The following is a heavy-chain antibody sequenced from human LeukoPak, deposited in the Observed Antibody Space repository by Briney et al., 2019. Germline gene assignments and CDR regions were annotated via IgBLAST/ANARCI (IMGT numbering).Heavy chain of an antibody. J-gene: IGHJ3*02. V-gene: IGHV1-69*06. CDR2: IIPIFGTA. CDR1: GYTLNDLS. Sequence: SVKVSCKVSGYTLNDLSMHWVRQAPGQGLEWMGGIIPIFGTANYAQKFQGRVTITADKSTSTAYMELSSLRSEDTAVYYCARDKQGQLVAFDIWGQGTMVTVSS. CDR3: ARDKQGQLVAFDI. D-gene: IGHD6-13*01.